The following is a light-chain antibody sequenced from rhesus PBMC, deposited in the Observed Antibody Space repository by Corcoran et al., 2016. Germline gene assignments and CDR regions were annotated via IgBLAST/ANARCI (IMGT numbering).Light chain of an antibody. CDR3: LQDYTPPWT. V-gene: IGKV1-94*01. CDR2: AAS. Sequence: DIQMTQSPSSLSASVGDRITVTCRASQGVNKELSWYQQKPGKALTLLIHAASRLQTGVSSRVSGSGSGTDYTLTLSSLQPEDVATYYCLQDYTPPWTFGQGTKVEIK. CDR1: QGVNKE. J-gene: IGKJ1*01.